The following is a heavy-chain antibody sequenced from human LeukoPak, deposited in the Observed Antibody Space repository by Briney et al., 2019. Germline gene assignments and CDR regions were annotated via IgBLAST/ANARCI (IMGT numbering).Heavy chain of an antibody. Sequence: GGSLRLSYAASGFTFSSYGMHWVRQAPGKGLEWVTLIRYDSSNKYYADSVKGRFTISRDNSKNTLYLQMNSLRAEDTAVYYCAELGITMIGGVWGKGTTVTISS. V-gene: IGHV3-30*02. CDR1: GFTFSSYG. J-gene: IGHJ6*04. CDR2: IRYDSSNK. D-gene: IGHD3-10*02. CDR3: AELGITMIGGV.